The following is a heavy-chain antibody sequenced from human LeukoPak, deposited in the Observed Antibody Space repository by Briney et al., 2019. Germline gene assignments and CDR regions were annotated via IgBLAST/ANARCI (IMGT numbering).Heavy chain of an antibody. CDR2: IYYSGST. J-gene: IGHJ4*02. D-gene: IGHD3-3*01. Sequence: SETLSLTCTVSSGSISSSSYYWGWIRQPPGKGLEWIGSIYYSGSTYYNPSLKSRVTISVDTSKNQFSLKLSSVIAADTAVYYCARLPYDFWSGVDYWGQGTLVTVSS. CDR1: SGSISSSSYY. CDR3: ARLPYDFWSGVDY. V-gene: IGHV4-39*01.